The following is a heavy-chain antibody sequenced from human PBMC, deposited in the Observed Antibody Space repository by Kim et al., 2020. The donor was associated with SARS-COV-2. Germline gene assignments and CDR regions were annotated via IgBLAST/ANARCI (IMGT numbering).Heavy chain of an antibody. CDR3: AREPRASGISKANFDY. Sequence: SETLSLTCAVYGGSFSGYYWSWIRQPPGKGLEWIGEINHSGSTNYNPSLKSRVTISVDTSKNQFSLKLSSVTAADTAVYYCAREPRASGISKANFDYWGQGTLVTVSS. CDR2: INHSGST. CDR1: GGSFSGYY. J-gene: IGHJ4*02. D-gene: IGHD1-20*01. V-gene: IGHV4-34*01.